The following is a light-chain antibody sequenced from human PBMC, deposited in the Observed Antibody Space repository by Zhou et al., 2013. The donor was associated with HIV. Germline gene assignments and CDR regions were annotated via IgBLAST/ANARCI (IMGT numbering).Light chain of an antibody. V-gene: IGKV3-15*01. CDR1: QSVGTL. CDR3: QQYNNWPIT. Sequence: EVVMTQSPVTLSVSPGERATLSCRASQSVGTLLAWYQQKPGQAPRLLIYRTSNRATGIPARFSGSGSGTEFALTISSLQSEDSALYYCQQYNNWPITFGQGTRLEIK. J-gene: IGKJ5*01. CDR2: RTS.